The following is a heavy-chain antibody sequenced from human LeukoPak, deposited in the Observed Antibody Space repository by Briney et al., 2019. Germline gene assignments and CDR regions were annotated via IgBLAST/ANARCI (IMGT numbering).Heavy chain of an antibody. V-gene: IGHV4-4*07. J-gene: IGHJ4*02. D-gene: IGHD1-1*01. Sequence: SETLSLTCTVSGGSISGFYWSWIRQPAGKGLQWIGRIYSSGSTDFSPSLKSRVAMSVDTSKNHFSLKLNSVTAADTAVYYCARDDGPGDFDFWGQGTLVTVSS. CDR3: ARDDGPGDFDF. CDR1: GGSISGFY. CDR2: IYSSGST.